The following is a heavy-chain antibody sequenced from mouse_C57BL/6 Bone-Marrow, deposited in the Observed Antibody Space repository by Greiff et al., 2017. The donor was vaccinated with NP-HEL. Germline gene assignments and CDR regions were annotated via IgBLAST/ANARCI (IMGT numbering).Heavy chain of an antibody. CDR1: GFNIKDYY. Sequence: EVQLQQSGAELVKPGASVKLSCTASGFNIKDYYMHWVKQRTEQGLAWIGRIDPEDGETKYAPKFQGKATITADTSSNTAYLQLSSLTSEDTAVYYCAYDGYYDYYAMDYWGQGTSVTVSS. V-gene: IGHV14-2*01. D-gene: IGHD2-3*01. CDR2: IDPEDGET. J-gene: IGHJ4*01. CDR3: AYDGYYDYYAMDY.